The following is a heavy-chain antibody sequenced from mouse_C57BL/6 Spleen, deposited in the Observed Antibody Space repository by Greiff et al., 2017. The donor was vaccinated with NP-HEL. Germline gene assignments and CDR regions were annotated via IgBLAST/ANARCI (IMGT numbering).Heavy chain of an antibody. V-gene: IGHV1-66*01. CDR3: ANYYGSSYWYFDV. CDR1: GYSFTSYY. CDR2: IYPGSGNT. J-gene: IGHJ1*03. D-gene: IGHD1-1*01. Sequence: QVHVKQSGPELVKPGASVKISCKASGYSFTSYYIHWVKQRPGQGLEWIGWIYPGSGNTKYNEKFKGKATLTADTSSSTAYMQLSSLTSEDSAVYYCANYYGSSYWYFDVWGTGTTVTVSS.